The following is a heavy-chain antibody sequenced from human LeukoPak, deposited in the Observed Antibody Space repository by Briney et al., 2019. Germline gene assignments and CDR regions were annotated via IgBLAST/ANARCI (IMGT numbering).Heavy chain of an antibody. CDR3: ARFLHGNSLDY. J-gene: IGHJ4*02. D-gene: IGHD1-7*01. CDR2: IYHGGSDT. CDR1: GDTFTDTY. V-gene: IGHV5-51*01. Sequence: GESLKSSCKGSGDTFTDTYIAWVRPVAGKGLEWMGIIYHGGSDTRYSPSFEGQVTISVDHSIRPAYLQWTSLKTSDTAMYYCARFLHGNSLDYRGQGALVTVSS.